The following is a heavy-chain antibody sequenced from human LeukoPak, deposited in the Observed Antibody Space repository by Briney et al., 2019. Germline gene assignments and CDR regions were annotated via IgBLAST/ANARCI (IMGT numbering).Heavy chain of an antibody. CDR1: GFTFSSYG. CDR3: AKVLGVGPYYYYGMDV. D-gene: IGHD2-8*01. J-gene: IGHJ6*02. CDR2: ISYDGSNK. Sequence: GGSLRLSCAASGFTFSSYGMHWGRRAPGKGLAWVAVISYDGSNKYYSDSVKGRFTISRDNSKNTLYLQMNSLRAEDTAVYYCAKVLGVGPYYYYGMDVWGQGTTVTVSS. V-gene: IGHV3-30*18.